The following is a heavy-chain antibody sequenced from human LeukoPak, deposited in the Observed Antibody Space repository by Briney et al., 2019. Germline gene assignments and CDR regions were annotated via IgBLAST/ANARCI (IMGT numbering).Heavy chain of an antibody. CDR2: IIPIFGTA. D-gene: IGHD2-21*02. V-gene: IGHV1-69*13. CDR3: ARVPSPYCGGDCYSHHY. CDR1: GGTFSSYA. J-gene: IGHJ4*02. Sequence: SVKVSCKASGGTFSSYAISWVRQAPGQGLEWMGGIIPIFGTANYAQKFQGRVTITADESTSTAYMELSSLRSEDTAVYYCARVPSPYCGGDCYSHHYWGQGTLVTVSS.